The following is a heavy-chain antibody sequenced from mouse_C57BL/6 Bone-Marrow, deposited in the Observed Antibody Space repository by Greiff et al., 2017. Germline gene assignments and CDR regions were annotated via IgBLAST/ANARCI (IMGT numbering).Heavy chain of an antibody. D-gene: IGHD2-14*01. J-gene: IGHJ2*03. CDR2: IYPGDGYT. CDR1: GYAFSSYW. CDR3: AREGYSFYF. Sequence: QVQLKESGAELVKPGASVKISCKASGYAFSSYWMHWVKQRPGKGLEWIGQIYPGDGYTNYNGKFKGKATLTADTSSSTAYMQLSSLTSEDSAVYFCAREGYSFYFGGQGNGLTLSS. V-gene: IGHV1-80*01.